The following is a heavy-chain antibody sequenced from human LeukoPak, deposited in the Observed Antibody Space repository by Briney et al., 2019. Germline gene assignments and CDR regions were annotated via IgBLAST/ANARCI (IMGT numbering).Heavy chain of an antibody. CDR3: ARDYYDSSGYLWFDY. Sequence: SETLSLTCTVSGGSISSSSYYFDWIRQTPGKGLEWIGSIYHSGSTYYNPSLKSRVTISVDTSKNQFSLKLSSVTAADTAVYYCARDYYDSSGYLWFDYWGQGTLVTVSS. CDR1: GGSISSSSYY. J-gene: IGHJ4*02. D-gene: IGHD3-22*01. CDR2: IYHSGST. V-gene: IGHV4-39*07.